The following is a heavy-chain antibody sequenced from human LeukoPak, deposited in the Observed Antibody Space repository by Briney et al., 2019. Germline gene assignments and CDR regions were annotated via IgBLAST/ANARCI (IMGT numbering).Heavy chain of an antibody. CDR2: IYHSGST. CDR3: ARGTYYYGSGSGDYFDH. J-gene: IGHJ4*02. D-gene: IGHD3-10*01. CDR1: GGSISSSNW. Sequence: SETLSLTCAVSGGSISSSNWWSWVRQPPGKGLEWIGEIYHSGSTNYNPSLKSRVTISVDKSKNQFSLKLSSVTAADTAVYYCARGTYYYGSGSGDYFDHWGQGTLVTVSS. V-gene: IGHV4-4*02.